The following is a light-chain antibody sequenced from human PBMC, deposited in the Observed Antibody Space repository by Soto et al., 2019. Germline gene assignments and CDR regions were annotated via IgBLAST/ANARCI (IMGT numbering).Light chain of an antibody. J-gene: IGKJ4*01. CDR1: QSISRD. V-gene: IGKV1-39*01. Sequence: DIQMTQSPSSLPASVGDRVTITCRARQSISRDLNWYQQKLGKGPKLLIYASSSLQSGVPSRFSGSGSGTDFTLTISSLQPEDFATYDCQQSYSTPLTFGGWTKVDIK. CDR3: QQSYSTPLT. CDR2: ASS.